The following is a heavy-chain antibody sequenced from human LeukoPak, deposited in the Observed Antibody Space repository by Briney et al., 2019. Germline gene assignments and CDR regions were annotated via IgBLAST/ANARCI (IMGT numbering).Heavy chain of an antibody. Sequence: GESLKISCKGSGYSFTSYWIGWVRQMPGKGLAWMGIIYPGDSDTRYSPSFQGQVTISADKSISTAYLQWSSLKASDTAMYYCARIGMVRGDFFDYWGQGTLVTVSS. V-gene: IGHV5-51*01. CDR2: IYPGDSDT. D-gene: IGHD3-10*01. CDR3: ARIGMVRGDFFDY. J-gene: IGHJ4*02. CDR1: GYSFTSYW.